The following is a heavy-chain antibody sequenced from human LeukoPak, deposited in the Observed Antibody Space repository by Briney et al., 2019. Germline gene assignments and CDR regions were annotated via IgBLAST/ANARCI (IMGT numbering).Heavy chain of an antibody. CDR2: IRAYNGNT. J-gene: IGHJ4*02. CDR1: GYTFSNVG. Sequence: ASVKVSCKASGYTFSNVGVSWVREAPGQGREWMGWIRAYNGNTNYAQKLQGRVTMTTDTSTSTAYMELRSLRSDDTAVYYCARVPPDSSGYYVYYFDYWGQGTLVTVSS. D-gene: IGHD3-22*01. CDR3: ARVPPDSSGYYVYYFDY. V-gene: IGHV1-18*01.